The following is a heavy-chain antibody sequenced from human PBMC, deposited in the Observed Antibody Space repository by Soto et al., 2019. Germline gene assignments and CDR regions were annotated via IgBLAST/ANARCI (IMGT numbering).Heavy chain of an antibody. D-gene: IGHD6-19*01. Sequence: QVQLMESGGGVVQPGRSVRLSCVGSGFLFSHYGMHWVRQAPGKGLEWVAVIWSDGNRESYADSVKGRFAISRDNSKDTLYLQMNNLRADDTAVYFCARDRDGGWFHMDVWGQGTTVAVSS. V-gene: IGHV3-33*01. CDR3: ARDRDGGWFHMDV. CDR1: GFLFSHYG. CDR2: IWSDGNRE. J-gene: IGHJ6*02.